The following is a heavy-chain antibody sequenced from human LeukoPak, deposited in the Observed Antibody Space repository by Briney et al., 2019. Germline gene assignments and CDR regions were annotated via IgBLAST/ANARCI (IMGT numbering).Heavy chain of an antibody. CDR3: ARDYYDSSGLLGYYYYGMDV. CDR1: GGTFSSYA. D-gene: IGHD3-22*01. CDR2: IIPIFGTA. Sequence: ASVKVSCKASGGTFSSYAISWVRQAPGQGLEWMGGIIPIFGTANYAQKFQGRVTITADESTSTAYMELSSLRSEDTAVYYCARDYYDSSGLLGYYYYGMDVWGQGTTVTVSS. J-gene: IGHJ6*02. V-gene: IGHV1-69*01.